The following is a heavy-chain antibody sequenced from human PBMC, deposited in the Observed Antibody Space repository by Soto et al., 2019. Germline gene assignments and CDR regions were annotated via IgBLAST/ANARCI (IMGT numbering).Heavy chain of an antibody. J-gene: IGHJ5*02. CDR1: GASVSHGY. Sequence: QMQLQASGPGLVKPSETLSLTCNVSGASVSHGYWSWIRQPPGKGLEWIGFMYFGGSFNYNPSLTCRATISVATSTTPFSMKLTSVTASDTAVYYCARSYYDSTGFAVAPWGQGTLVTVSS. CDR2: MYFGGSF. D-gene: IGHD3-22*01. CDR3: ARSYYDSTGFAVAP. V-gene: IGHV4-59*02.